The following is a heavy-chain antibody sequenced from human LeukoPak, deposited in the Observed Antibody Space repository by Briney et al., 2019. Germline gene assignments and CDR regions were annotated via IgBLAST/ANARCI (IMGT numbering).Heavy chain of an antibody. CDR3: AKDIQARPLRYFDWSPTDYFDY. CDR2: ISGSGGST. D-gene: IGHD3-9*01. V-gene: IGHV3-23*01. Sequence: GGSLRLSCAASGFTFSSYAMSWVRQAPGKGLEWVSAISGSGGSTYYADSVKGRFTISRGNSKNTLYLQMNSLRAEDTAVYYCAKDIQARPLRYFDWSPTDYFDYWGQGTLVTVSS. CDR1: GFTFSSYA. J-gene: IGHJ4*02.